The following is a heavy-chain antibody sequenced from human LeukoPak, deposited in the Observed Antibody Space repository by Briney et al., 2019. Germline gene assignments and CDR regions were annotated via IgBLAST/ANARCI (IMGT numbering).Heavy chain of an antibody. D-gene: IGHD3-10*01. CDR1: GYTFTGYY. V-gene: IGHV1-46*01. Sequence: GASVKVSCKASGYTFTGYYMHWVRQAPGQGLEWMGWINPSGGSTTNAQKFQGRVTMTRDTSTSTVYMELSSLRSEDTAIYYCARARGSGSYYGHDYYYYHYMDVWGKGTTVTVSS. CDR2: INPSGGST. CDR3: ARARGSGSYYGHDYYYYHYMDV. J-gene: IGHJ6*03.